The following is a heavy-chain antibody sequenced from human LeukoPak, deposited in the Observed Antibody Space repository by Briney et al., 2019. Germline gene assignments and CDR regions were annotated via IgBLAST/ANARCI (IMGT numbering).Heavy chain of an antibody. CDR3: ARVLGLKGFDS. Sequence: GGSLRLSCAASGFTFGANWMTWVRQAPGRGLEWVANIRDDGSEEYYGDSVRGRFTISRDNAKNSVDLQMHSLRVEDTAVYYCARVLGLKGFDSWGQGTLVTVSS. V-gene: IGHV3-7*04. D-gene: IGHD7-27*01. CDR2: IRDDGSEE. J-gene: IGHJ5*01. CDR1: GFTFGANW.